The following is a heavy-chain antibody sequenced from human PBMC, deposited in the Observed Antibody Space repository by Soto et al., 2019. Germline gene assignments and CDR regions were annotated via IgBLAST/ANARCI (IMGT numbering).Heavy chain of an antibody. Sequence: GGSLRLSCAASGFTFSSYSMNWVRQAPGKGLEWVSYISSSSSTIYYADSVKGRFTISRDNAKNSLYLQMNSLRDEDTAVYYCASNYYDSSGYLRWGGMDVWGQGTTVTVSS. CDR1: GFTFSSYS. J-gene: IGHJ6*02. D-gene: IGHD3-22*01. CDR2: ISSSSSTI. CDR3: ASNYYDSSGYLRWGGMDV. V-gene: IGHV3-48*02.